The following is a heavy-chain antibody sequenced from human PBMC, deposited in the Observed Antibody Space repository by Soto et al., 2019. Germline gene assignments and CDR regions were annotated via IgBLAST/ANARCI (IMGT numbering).Heavy chain of an antibody. J-gene: IGHJ3*02. CDR1: GFTFSSYG. CDR3: AKDLPRSYSSGWYGGAFDI. V-gene: IGHV3-30*18. CDR2: ISYDGSNK. D-gene: IGHD6-19*01. Sequence: QVQLVESGGGVVQPGRSLRLSCAASGFTFSSYGMHWVRQAPGKGLEWVAVISYDGSNKYYADSVKGRFTISRDNSKHTLYLQMNRLRAEDTAVYYCAKDLPRSYSSGWYGGAFDIWGQGTMVTGSS.